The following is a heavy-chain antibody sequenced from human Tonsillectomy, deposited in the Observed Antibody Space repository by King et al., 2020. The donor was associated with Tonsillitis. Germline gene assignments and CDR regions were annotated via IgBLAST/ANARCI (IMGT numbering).Heavy chain of an antibody. CDR3: ARARRGYDFWSGYYTGSLDI. CDR2: MNPNTGNT. CDR1: GYTFTSYD. J-gene: IGHJ3*02. Sequence: QLVQSGAEAKKPGASVKVSCKASGYTFTSYDINWVRQATGQGLEWMGWMNPNTGNTGYAQKFQGRVSMTRITSISTAYMELSSLRSEDTAVYYCARARRGYDFWSGYYTGSLDIWGQGTMVTVSS. V-gene: IGHV1-8*01. D-gene: IGHD3-3*01.